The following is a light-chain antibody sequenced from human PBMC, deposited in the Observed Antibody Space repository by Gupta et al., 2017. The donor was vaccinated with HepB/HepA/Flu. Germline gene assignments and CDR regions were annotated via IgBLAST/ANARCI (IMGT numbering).Light chain of an antibody. J-gene: IGLJ3*02. Sequence: QSVLTQPPSASGTPGQRVTISCSGSGSNIGSNYVYWYQQLPRAAPKLLIYRNNQRSSGVPDRFSGSKSVTSASLAIRGLRSEDEATYFCATWDDSLNSQLFGGGTRLT. CDR1: GSNIGSNY. V-gene: IGLV1-47*01. CDR2: RNN. CDR3: ATWDDSLNSQL.